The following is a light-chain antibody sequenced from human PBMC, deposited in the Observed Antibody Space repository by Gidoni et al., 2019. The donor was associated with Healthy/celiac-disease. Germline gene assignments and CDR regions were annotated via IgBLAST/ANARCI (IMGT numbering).Light chain of an antibody. J-gene: IGKJ4*01. CDR1: QSVSSN. V-gene: IGKV3-15*01. CDR3: QQYNNWLALT. CDR2: GAS. Sequence: EIVMTQSPATLSVSPGERATLSCRASQSVSSNLAWYQQKPGQAPRLLSYGASTMATGIPARFSGSGSGTEFTLTISSLQSEDFAVYYCQQYNNWLALTFXGXTKVEIK.